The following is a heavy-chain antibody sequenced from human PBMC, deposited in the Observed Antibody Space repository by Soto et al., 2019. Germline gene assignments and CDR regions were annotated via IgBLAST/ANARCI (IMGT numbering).Heavy chain of an antibody. J-gene: IGHJ4*02. CDR1: GYTFTSYG. D-gene: IGHD1-26*01. V-gene: IGHV1-18*04. Sequence: QVQLVQSGAEVKKPGASVKVSCKASGYTFTSYGISWVRQAPGQGLEWMGWISAYNGNTNYAQKLQGRVTMTTDTSTSTDYMELRSLRSDDTAVYYCAREEHYSGIVEAPDYWGQGTLVTVSS. CDR3: AREEHYSGIVEAPDY. CDR2: ISAYNGNT.